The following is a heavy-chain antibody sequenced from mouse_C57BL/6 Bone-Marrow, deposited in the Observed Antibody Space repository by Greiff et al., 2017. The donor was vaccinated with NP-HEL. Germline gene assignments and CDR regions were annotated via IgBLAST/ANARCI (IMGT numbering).Heavy chain of an antibody. CDR3: ARSGYITTVVAPGFAY. J-gene: IGHJ3*01. Sequence: QVQLQQPGAELVRPGSSVKLSCKASGYTFTSYWMDWVKQRPGQGLEWIGNIYPSDGETHYNQKFKDKATLTVDKSSSTAYMQLSSLTSEDSAVYYCARSGYITTVVAPGFAYWGQGTLVTVSA. V-gene: IGHV1-61*01. CDR1: GYTFTSYW. D-gene: IGHD1-1*01. CDR2: IYPSDGET.